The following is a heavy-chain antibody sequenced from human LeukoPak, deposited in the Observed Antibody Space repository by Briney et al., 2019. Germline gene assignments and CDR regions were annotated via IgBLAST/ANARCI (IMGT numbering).Heavy chain of an antibody. D-gene: IGHD3-10*01. CDR3: AKDWRTRVTMVRGVIITYYFDY. Sequence: GGSLRLSCLAYEFTFQNYAMHWVRQPPGKGLEWVSGISWNSGSIGYADSVKGRFTISRDNAKNSLYLQMNSLRAEDTALYYCAKDWRTRVTMVRGVIITYYFDYWGQGTLVTVSS. J-gene: IGHJ4*02. CDR2: ISWNSGSI. V-gene: IGHV3-9*01. CDR1: EFTFQNYA.